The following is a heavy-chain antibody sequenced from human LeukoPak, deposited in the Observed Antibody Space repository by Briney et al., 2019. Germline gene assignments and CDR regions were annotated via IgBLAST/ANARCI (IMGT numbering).Heavy chain of an antibody. J-gene: IGHJ4*02. CDR2: ISGSGGST. V-gene: IGHV3-23*01. CDR1: GFTFRSYG. Sequence: AESLRLSCAASGFTFRSYGMSWVRQAPGKGLEWVSAISGSGGSTYYADSVKGRFSISRDNSKNTLYLQMNSLRAEDTAVYYCAKVPDRGSYFDYWGQGTLVTVSS. CDR3: AKVPDRGSYFDY. D-gene: IGHD1-26*01.